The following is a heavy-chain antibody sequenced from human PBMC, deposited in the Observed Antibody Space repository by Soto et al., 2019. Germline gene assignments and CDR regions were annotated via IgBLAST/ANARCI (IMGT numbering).Heavy chain of an antibody. V-gene: IGHV1-46*01. J-gene: IGHJ4*02. Sequence: ASVNVSCKASGYTFTSYYMQWVRQAPGQGLEWMGIINPSGGSTSYAQKFQGRVTMTRDTSTSTVYMELSSLRSEDTAVYYCARDRSFHTTSGFFDYWGQGTVVTVSS. CDR3: ARDRSFHTTSGFFDY. CDR2: INPSGGST. D-gene: IGHD3-3*01. CDR1: GYTFTSYY.